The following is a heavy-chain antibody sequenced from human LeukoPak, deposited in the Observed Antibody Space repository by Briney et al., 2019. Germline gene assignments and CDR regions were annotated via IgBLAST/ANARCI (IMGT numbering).Heavy chain of an antibody. J-gene: IGHJ4*02. V-gene: IGHV3-48*02. CDR1: GFSFTDYP. D-gene: IGHD3-9*01. CDR3: ATDQRYAFDY. Sequence: GGSLGLSCATSGFSFTDYPMNGVRQAPGKGLEWISNIRTTAEGAKYAYYADSVKGRVTISRDDGKNTLYLHMNSLRDDDTAVYYCATDQRYAFDYWGQGILVTVSS. CDR2: IRTTAEGAKYA.